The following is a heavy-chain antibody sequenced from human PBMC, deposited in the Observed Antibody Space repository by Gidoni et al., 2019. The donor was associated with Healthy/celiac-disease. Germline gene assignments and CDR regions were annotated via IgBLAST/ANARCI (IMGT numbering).Heavy chain of an antibody. D-gene: IGHD4-17*01. CDR2: SYYSGSN. CDR3: ARHVFAYGGKVYDYYGMDV. V-gene: IGHV4-39*01. Sequence: QLQLQESGPGLVKPSETLSLTCTVSGGSIRSSSYYWGWIRQPPGQGLEWIGSSYYSGSNDYNPSLKSRVTISVDTSKNQFSLKRSSGTAADTAVYYCARHVFAYGGKVYDYYGMDVWGQGTTVTVSS. J-gene: IGHJ6*02. CDR1: GGSIRSSSYY.